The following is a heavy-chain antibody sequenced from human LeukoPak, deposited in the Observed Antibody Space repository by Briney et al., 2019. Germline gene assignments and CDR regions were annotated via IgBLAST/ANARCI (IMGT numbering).Heavy chain of an antibody. CDR1: GFTFSDYY. J-gene: IGHJ4*02. D-gene: IGHD6-19*01. CDR2: ISSSGSTI. Sequence: GGSLRLSCAASGFTFSDYYMIWIRQAPGKGLEWVSYISSSGSTIYYADSVKGRFTISRDNAKNSLYLQMNSLRAEDTAVYYCARAPYSSGWYGKGYYFDYWGQGTLVTVSS. CDR3: ARAPYSSGWYGKGYYFDY. V-gene: IGHV3-11*04.